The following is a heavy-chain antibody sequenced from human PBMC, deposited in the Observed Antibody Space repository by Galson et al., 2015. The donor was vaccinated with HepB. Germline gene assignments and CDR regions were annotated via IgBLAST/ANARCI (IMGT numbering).Heavy chain of an antibody. D-gene: IGHD3-10*01. CDR3: AKDGWRYGSGVAPRKSSY. Sequence: SLRLSCAASGFTFSSYGMHWVRQAPGKGLEWVAFIRYDGSNKYYADSVKGRFTISRDNSKNTLYLQMNSLRAEDTAVYYCAKDGWRYGSGVAPRKSSYWGQGTLVTVSS. CDR2: IRYDGSNK. J-gene: IGHJ4*02. CDR1: GFTFSSYG. V-gene: IGHV3-30*02.